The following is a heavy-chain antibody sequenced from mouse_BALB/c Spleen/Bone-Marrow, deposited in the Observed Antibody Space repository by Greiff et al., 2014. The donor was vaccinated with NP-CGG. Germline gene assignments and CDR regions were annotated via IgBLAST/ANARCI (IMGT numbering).Heavy chain of an antibody. CDR1: GFNIKDNY. D-gene: IGHD1-1*01. CDR2: IDPANGDT. J-gene: IGHJ3*01. Sequence: VQLQESGAELVKPGASVKLSCKASGFNIKDNYMQWVKQRPEQGLEWIGRIDPANGDTKYDPKFRGKATITADKSSNIAYLQLISLISEDTSVYYCAAYYFSSRYGFAYWGQGTLVTVSA. V-gene: IGHV14-3*02. CDR3: AAYYFSSRYGFAY.